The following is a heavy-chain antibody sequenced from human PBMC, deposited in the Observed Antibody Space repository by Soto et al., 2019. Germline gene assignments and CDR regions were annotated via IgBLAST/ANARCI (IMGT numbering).Heavy chain of an antibody. V-gene: IGHV1-2*02. D-gene: IGHD3-22*01. CDR2: INPNSGGT. Sequence: QVQLVQSGAEVKKPGSSVKVSCKASGGTFSSYAISWVRQAPGQGLEWMGWINPNSGGTNYAQKFQGRVTMTRDTSISTAYMELSRLRSDDTAVYYCAREISYYYDSSGYYYSYWGQGTLVTVSS. J-gene: IGHJ4*02. CDR1: GGTFSSYA. CDR3: AREISYYYDSSGYYYSY.